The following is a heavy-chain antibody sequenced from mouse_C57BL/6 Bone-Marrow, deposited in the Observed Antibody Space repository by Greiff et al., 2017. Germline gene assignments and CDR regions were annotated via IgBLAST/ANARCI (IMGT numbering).Heavy chain of an antibody. D-gene: IGHD1-1*01. CDR2: IRNKANGYTT. V-gene: IGHV7-3*01. Sequence: EVQGVESGGGLVQPGGSLSLSCAASGFTFTDYYMSWVRQPPGKALEWLGFIRNKANGYTTEYSASVKGRFTISRDNSQSIFYLQMNALRAEDSATYYCARYYYGSSFDYWGQGTTLTVSS. J-gene: IGHJ2*01. CDR1: GFTFTDYY. CDR3: ARYYYGSSFDY.